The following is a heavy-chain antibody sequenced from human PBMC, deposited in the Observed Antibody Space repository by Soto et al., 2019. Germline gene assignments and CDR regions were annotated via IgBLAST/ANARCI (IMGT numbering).Heavy chain of an antibody. V-gene: IGHV3-21*01. Sequence: GGSLRLSCAASGFTFSSYSMNWVRQAPGKGLEWVSSISSSSSYIYYADSVKGRFTISRDNAKNSLYLQMNSLRAEDTAVYYCARDGRRYCSGGSCYSGWYWGQGTLVTVSS. CDR2: ISSSSSYI. J-gene: IGHJ4*02. CDR3: ARDGRRYCSGGSCYSGWY. D-gene: IGHD2-15*01. CDR1: GFTFSSYS.